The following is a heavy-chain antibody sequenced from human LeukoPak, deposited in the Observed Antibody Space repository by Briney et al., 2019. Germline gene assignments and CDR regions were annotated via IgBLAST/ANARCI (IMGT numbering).Heavy chain of an antibody. CDR2: INPNSGDT. CDR1: AYTFTGYH. V-gene: IGHV1-2*02. D-gene: IGHD1-14*01. Sequence: ASVTVSCKASAYTFTGYHMHWVRQAPGQGLEWMGWINPNSGDTNYAQKFQGRVTMTGDTSISTAYMEINSLRSDDTAVYYCARPATNGAFDMWGQGTMVTVSS. CDR3: ARPATNGAFDM. J-gene: IGHJ3*02.